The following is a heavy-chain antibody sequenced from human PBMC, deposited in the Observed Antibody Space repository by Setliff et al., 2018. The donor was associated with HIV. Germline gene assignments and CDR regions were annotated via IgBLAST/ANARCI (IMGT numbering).Heavy chain of an antibody. CDR3: ARAPYVSGSFGWFDP. D-gene: IGHD3-10*01. CDR1: SGSISSSSYY. J-gene: IGHJ5*02. CDR2: IHYTGTT. V-gene: IGHV4-31*01. Sequence: PSETLSLTCTVSSGSISSSSYYWNWFRQYPGKGLEWIGYIHYTGTTNQNPSLRSLITISLDTSKNQFSLKLTSVTAADTAVYYCARAPYVSGSFGWFDPWGQGTLVTVSS.